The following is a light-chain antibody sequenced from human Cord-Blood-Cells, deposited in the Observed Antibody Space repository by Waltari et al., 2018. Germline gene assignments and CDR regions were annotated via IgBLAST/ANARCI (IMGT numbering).Light chain of an antibody. Sequence: DLVMTQSSLSLRVTPGEPACISFRSSQGLLHSNGYNYLYWYLQKPGRSPQLLIYLGSTRAAGGPDRSSGSGAGTDVTLKISRVEAEDVGVEYCRQALQTPYSFGQGTKLEIK. J-gene: IGKJ2*03. V-gene: IGKV2-28*01. CDR3: RQALQTPYS. CDR1: QGLLHSNGYNY. CDR2: LGS.